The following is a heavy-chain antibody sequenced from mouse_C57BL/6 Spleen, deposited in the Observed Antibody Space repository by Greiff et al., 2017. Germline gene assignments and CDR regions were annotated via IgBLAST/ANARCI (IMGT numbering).Heavy chain of an antibody. CDR2: ISSGSSTI. CDR1: GFTFSDYG. CDR3: ASGGYGSSYWYFDV. D-gene: IGHD1-1*01. J-gene: IGHJ1*03. Sequence: EVKLQESGGGLVKPGGSLKLSCAASGFTFSDYGMHWVRQAPEKGLEWVAYISSGSSTIYYADTVKGRFTISRDNAKNTLFLQMTSLRSEDTAMYYCASGGYGSSYWYFDVWGTGTTVTVSS. V-gene: IGHV5-17*01.